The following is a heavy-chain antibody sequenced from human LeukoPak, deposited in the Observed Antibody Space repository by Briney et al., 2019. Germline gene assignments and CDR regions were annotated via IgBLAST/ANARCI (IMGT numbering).Heavy chain of an antibody. J-gene: IGHJ6*02. Sequence: GGSLRLSCAASGFTFSSYTMTWARQTPGKGLEWVSGISGSGAITDYVDSVKGRFTISRDNSKNTVYLQMHSLRPEDTAVYYCAKIIAVTEPYWYGMDVWGQGTTVTVSS. CDR2: ISGSGAIT. CDR1: GFTFSSYT. D-gene: IGHD4-17*01. V-gene: IGHV3-23*01. CDR3: AKIIAVTEPYWYGMDV.